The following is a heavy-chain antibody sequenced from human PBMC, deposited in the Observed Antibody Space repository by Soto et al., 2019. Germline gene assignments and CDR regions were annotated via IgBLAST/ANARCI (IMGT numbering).Heavy chain of an antibody. CDR1: GGSISPYS. CDR2: IFYDGNT. V-gene: IGHV4-59*01. Sequence: PSETLSLTCTVSGGSISPYSWSWVRQPPGKGLEWVGSIFYDGNTIYNSSLKGRFAISIDTSKSTIYLKLSSVSTADTAVYYCAPSRPPSEYVLDVWGQGTTVTSP. J-gene: IGHJ6*02. CDR3: APSRPPSEYVLDV.